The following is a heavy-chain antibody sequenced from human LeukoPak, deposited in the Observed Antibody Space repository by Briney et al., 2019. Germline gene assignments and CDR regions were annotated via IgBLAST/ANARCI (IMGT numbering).Heavy chain of an antibody. Sequence: GGSLRLSCAASGFTFSSYWMSWVRQAPGKGLEWVANIKQDGSEKYYVDSVKGRFTISRDNAKNSLYLQMNSLRAEDTAVYYCARDAYDILTGYYLYYFDYWGQGTLATVTS. CDR3: ARDAYDILTGYYLYYFDY. J-gene: IGHJ4*02. CDR1: GFTFSSYW. V-gene: IGHV3-7*03. D-gene: IGHD3-9*01. CDR2: IKQDGSEK.